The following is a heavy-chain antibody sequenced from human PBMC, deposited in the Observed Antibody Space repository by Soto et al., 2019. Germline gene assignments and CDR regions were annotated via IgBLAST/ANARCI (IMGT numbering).Heavy chain of an antibody. D-gene: IGHD6-6*01. CDR1: GYTFTSYG. V-gene: IGHV1-18*01. CDR3: ARDLGYSSSSSFGY. Sequence: ASVKVSCKASGYTFTSYGISWVRQAPGQGLEWMGWISAYNGNTNYAQKLQGRVTMTTETSTSTAYMELRSLGSDDTAVYYCARDLGYSSSSSFGYWGQGTLVTVSS. J-gene: IGHJ4*02. CDR2: ISAYNGNT.